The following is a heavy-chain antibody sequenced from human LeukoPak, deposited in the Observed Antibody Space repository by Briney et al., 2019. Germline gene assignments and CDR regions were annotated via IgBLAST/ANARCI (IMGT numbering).Heavy chain of an antibody. CDR1: GFSFTTYG. CDR2: ISYDGRNQ. D-gene: IGHD1-26*01. J-gene: IGHJ4*02. CDR3: VKDRTINGRSSPFDS. V-gene: IGHV3-30*18. Sequence: GGSLRLSCAASGFSFTTYGMHWVRQAPLKGLEWLTAISYDGRNQNYADSVKGRFTIFRDNSQNTLYLQMNSLRAEDTALYYCVKDRTINGRSSPFDSWGQGTLVTVSS.